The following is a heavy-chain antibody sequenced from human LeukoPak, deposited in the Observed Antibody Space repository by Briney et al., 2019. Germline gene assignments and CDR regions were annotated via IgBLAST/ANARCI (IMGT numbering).Heavy chain of an antibody. J-gene: IGHJ4*02. V-gene: IGHV4-30-4*01. Sequence: PSETLFLTCTVSGGSISSGDYYWSWIRQPPGKGLEWIGYIYYSGSTYYNPSLKSRVTISVDTSKNQFSLKLSSVTAADTAVYYCARARTVTTYPLSSYYFDYWGQGTLVTVSS. CDR3: ARARTVTTYPLSSYYFDY. CDR2: IYYSGST. CDR1: GGSISSGDYY. D-gene: IGHD4-17*01.